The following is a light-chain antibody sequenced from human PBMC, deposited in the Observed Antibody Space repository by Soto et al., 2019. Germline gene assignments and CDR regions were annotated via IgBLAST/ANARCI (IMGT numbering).Light chain of an antibody. CDR2: EVT. V-gene: IGLV2-8*01. CDR3: CSYAGSKDVV. CDR1: SSDVGGYDY. J-gene: IGLJ2*01. Sequence: QLVLTQPPSASGSPGQSVTISCTGTSSDVGGYDYVSWYQQHPGKAPKLIIYEVTERPSGVPDRFSGSRSGNTASLTVSGLQAEDEADYYCCSYAGSKDVVFGGGTKLTVL.